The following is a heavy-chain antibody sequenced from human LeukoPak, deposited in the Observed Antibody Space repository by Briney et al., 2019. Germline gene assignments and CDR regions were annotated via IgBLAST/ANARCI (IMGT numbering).Heavy chain of an antibody. D-gene: IGHD3-10*01. CDR3: ARDRRYGSGSYSDY. CDR2: ISYDGSNE. J-gene: IGHJ4*02. CDR1: GFTFSNSG. Sequence: GGSLRLSCAASGFTFSNSGMHWVRQTPGKGLEWVTFISYDGSNEYYADSVKGRFTISRDNSKNMVYLQMNSLRAEDTAVYYCARDRRYGSGSYSDYWGQGTLVTVSS. V-gene: IGHV3-30*03.